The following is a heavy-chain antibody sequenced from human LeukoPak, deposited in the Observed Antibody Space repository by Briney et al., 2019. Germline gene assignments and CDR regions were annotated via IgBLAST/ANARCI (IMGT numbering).Heavy chain of an antibody. CDR1: GFTFSGYW. J-gene: IGHJ6*03. D-gene: IGHD2-15*01. Sequence: GGSLRLSCAASGFTFSGYWMNWVRQAPGKGLEWVSAISTTGGTTYYADSVKGRFTISRDNSKNTLYLQMNSLRAEDTAIYYCAKNGDRGAYCSGGTCYPYYYYCMDVWGKGTTVTISS. CDR2: ISTTGGTT. V-gene: IGHV3-23*01. CDR3: AKNGDRGAYCSGGTCYPYYYYCMDV.